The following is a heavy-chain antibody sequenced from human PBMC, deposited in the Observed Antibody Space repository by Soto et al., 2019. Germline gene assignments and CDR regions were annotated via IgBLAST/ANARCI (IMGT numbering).Heavy chain of an antibody. J-gene: IGHJ5*02. V-gene: IGHV4-4*02. CDR1: GGSISSSNW. CDR2: IYRSGST. Sequence: SETLSLTCAVSGGSISSSNWWSWVRRPPGKGLEWIGDIYRSGSTNYNPSLKSRVTISVDKSKNQFSLKLSSVTAAATAVYYCARGSSSPLRWFDPWGQGTLVTVSS. CDR3: ARGSSSPLRWFDP. D-gene: IGHD6-6*01.